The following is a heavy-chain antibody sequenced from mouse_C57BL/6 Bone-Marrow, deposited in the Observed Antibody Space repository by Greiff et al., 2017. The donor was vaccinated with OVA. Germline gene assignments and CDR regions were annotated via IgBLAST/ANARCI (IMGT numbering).Heavy chain of an antibody. J-gene: IGHJ2*01. CDR1: GFTFSSYA. Sequence: DVMLVESGGGLVKPGGSLKLSCAASGFTFSSYAMSWVRQTPEKRLEWVATISDGGSYTYYPDNVKGRFTISRDNAKNNLYLQMSHLKSEDTAMYYCARVGSRFDYWGQGTTLTVSS. CDR2: ISDGGSYT. CDR3: ARVGSRFDY. D-gene: IGHD1-1*01. V-gene: IGHV5-4*03.